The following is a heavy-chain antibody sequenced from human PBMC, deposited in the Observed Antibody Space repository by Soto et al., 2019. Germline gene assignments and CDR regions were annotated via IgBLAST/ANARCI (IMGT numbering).Heavy chain of an antibody. Sequence: QVQLQESGPGLVKPSQTLSLTCTVSGGSISSGGYCWSWIRQHPGKGLEWIGYIYYSGSTYYNPSLKSRVTISVDTSTNQSSLKLSPVTAADTAVYYCARVCGGDCRNGMAVWGQWTTVTVS. V-gene: IGHV4-31*03. J-gene: IGHJ6*02. D-gene: IGHD2-21*02. CDR2: IYYSGST. CDR1: GGSISSGGYC. CDR3: ARVCGGDCRNGMAV.